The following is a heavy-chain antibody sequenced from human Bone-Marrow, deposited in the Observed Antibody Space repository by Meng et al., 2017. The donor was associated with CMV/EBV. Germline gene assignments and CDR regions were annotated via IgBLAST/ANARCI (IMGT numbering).Heavy chain of an antibody. D-gene: IGHD6-13*01. CDR3: AKDSADSSSWSHHNHDY. Sequence: LSLTCAASGFTFNTYAMHWVRQAPGKGLEWVAVISYDGSNKYTADSVQGRLTISRDNSKNTLYLQMNSLRAEDTAVYYCAKDSADSSSWSHHNHDYWGQGTLVTVSS. V-gene: IGHV3-30*04. CDR1: GFTFNTYA. CDR2: ISYDGSNK. J-gene: IGHJ4*02.